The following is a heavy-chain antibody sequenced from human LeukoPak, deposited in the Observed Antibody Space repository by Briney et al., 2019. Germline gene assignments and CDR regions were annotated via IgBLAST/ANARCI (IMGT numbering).Heavy chain of an antibody. D-gene: IGHD4-17*01. J-gene: IGHJ5*02. CDR2: ISSSSSYI. V-gene: IGHV3-21*01. CDR3: ARGNPGYGDYVRWFDP. Sequence: GGSLRLSCAASGVTFSRYSMNWVRQAPGKGLEWVSSISSSSSYIYYADSVKGRFTISRDNAKNSLYLQMNSLRAADTAVYYCARGNPGYGDYVRWFDPWGQGTLVTVSS. CDR1: GVTFSRYS.